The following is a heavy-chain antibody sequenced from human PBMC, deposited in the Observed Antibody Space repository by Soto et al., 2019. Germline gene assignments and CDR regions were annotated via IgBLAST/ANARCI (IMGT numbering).Heavy chain of an antibody. Sequence: QVQLVQSGAEVKKPGSSVKVSCKASGGTFSSYAISWVRQAPGQGLEWMGGIIPIFGTANYAQKFQGRVTINADETTSTAFMELSSLRSEDTAVYYCATYYYDSSGAFDNWGQGTMVTVSS. CDR1: GGTFSSYA. V-gene: IGHV1-69*01. D-gene: IGHD3-22*01. CDR2: IIPIFGTA. CDR3: ATYYYDSSGAFDN. J-gene: IGHJ3*02.